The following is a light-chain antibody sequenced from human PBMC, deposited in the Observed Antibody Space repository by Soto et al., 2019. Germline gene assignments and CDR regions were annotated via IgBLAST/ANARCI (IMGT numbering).Light chain of an antibody. CDR1: QSISSY. V-gene: IGKV1-39*01. CDR3: RQSYTTPRT. CDR2: AAS. Sequence: DIQMTQSPSSLYASVGDRVTITCRASQSISSYLNWYQQKPGKAPNLLIYAASSMQSGVPSSFSGSGSGTDSTLTSSSLHPEDFATYCCRQSYTTPRTFGQGTKVEIK. J-gene: IGKJ1*01.